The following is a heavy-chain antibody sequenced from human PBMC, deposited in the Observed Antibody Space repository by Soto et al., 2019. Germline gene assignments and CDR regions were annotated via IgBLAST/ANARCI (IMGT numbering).Heavy chain of an antibody. CDR1: GFTFSSYG. D-gene: IGHD4-4*01. V-gene: IGHV3-30*18. J-gene: IGHJ6*02. Sequence: HPGGSLRLSCAASGFTFSSYGMHWVRQAPGKGLEWVAVISYDGSNKYYADSVKGRFTISRDNSKNTLYLQMNSLRAEDTAVYYCAKGGMTTSLIYGMDVWGQGTTVTVSS. CDR3: AKGGMTTSLIYGMDV. CDR2: ISYDGSNK.